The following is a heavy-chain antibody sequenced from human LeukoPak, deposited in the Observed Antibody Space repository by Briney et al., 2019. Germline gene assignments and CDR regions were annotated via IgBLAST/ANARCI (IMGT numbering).Heavy chain of an antibody. CDR3: ARGFADYVWGSYRYSYYFDY. CDR2: IYTSGST. J-gene: IGHJ4*02. CDR1: GGSISSGSYY. Sequence: SETLSLTCTVSGGSISSGSYYWSWIRQPAGKGLEWIGRIYTSGSTNYNPSLKSRVTISVGTSKNQFSLKLSSVTAADTAVYYCARGFADYVWGSYRYSYYFDYWGQGTLVTVSS. D-gene: IGHD3-16*02. V-gene: IGHV4-61*02.